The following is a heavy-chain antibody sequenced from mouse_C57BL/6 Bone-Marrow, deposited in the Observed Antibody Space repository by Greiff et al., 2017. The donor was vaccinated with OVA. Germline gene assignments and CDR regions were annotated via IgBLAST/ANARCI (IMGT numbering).Heavy chain of an antibody. CDR3: ARECGFVFAY. CDR2: IYPGDGDT. CDR1: GYAFSSSW. V-gene: IGHV1-82*01. D-gene: IGHD1-1*02. J-gene: IGHJ3*01. Sequence: QVQLKQSGPELVKPGASVKISCKASGYAFSSSWMNWVKQRPGKGLEWIGRIYPGDGDTNYNGKFKGKATLTADKSSSTAYMQLSSLTSEDSAVYFCARECGFVFAYWGQGTLVTVSA.